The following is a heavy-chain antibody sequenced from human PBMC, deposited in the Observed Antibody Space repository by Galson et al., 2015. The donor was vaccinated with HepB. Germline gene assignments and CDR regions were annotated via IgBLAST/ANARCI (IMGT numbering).Heavy chain of an antibody. CDR3: ARGLVNWDSYGFSGFDP. J-gene: IGHJ5*02. CDR1: GYNFTRYW. D-gene: IGHD5-18*01. CDR2: IYPGDSDT. Sequence: QSGAEVKKPGESLKISCKGSGYNFTRYWIGWVRQMPDRGLEYMGFIYPGDSDTRYSPSFQGQVTISADKSLSTAYLQWSSLKASDTAMYYYARGLVNWDSYGFSGFDPWGQGTLVTVSS. V-gene: IGHV5-51*01.